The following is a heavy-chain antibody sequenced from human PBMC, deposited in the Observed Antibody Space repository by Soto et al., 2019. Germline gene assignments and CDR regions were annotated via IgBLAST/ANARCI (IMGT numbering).Heavy chain of an antibody. CDR2: IKQDGSEK. J-gene: IGHJ4*02. D-gene: IGHD3-10*01. Sequence: PGGSLRLSCAASGFTFSTYWMGWVRQAPGKGLEWVANIKQDGSEKYYVDSVKGRFTISRDNAKNSLYLQMNSLRAEDTAVYYCARDETYYYGSGPVGGQGTLVTVSS. CDR3: ARDETYYYGSGPV. V-gene: IGHV3-7*01. CDR1: GFTFSTYW.